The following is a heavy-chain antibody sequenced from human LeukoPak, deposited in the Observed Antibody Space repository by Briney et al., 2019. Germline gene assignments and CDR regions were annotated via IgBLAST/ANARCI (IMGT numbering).Heavy chain of an antibody. D-gene: IGHD3-10*01. CDR2: IYRSGST. Sequence: GSLRLSCAASGFTVSSNYMSWVRQPPGKGLEWIGEIYRSGSTNYNPSLKSRVTISVDKSKNQFSLKLSSVTAADTAVYYCARDEGVIRGAFDIWAKGQWSPSLQ. V-gene: IGHV4-4*02. J-gene: IGHJ3*02. CDR1: GFTVSSNY. CDR3: ARDEGVIRGAFDI.